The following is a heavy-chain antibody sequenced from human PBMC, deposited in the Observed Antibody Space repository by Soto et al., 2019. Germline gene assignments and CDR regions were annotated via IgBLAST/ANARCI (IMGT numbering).Heavy chain of an antibody. CDR1: GGSISSSNW. V-gene: IGHV4-4*02. Sequence: PSETLSLTCAVSGGSISSSNWWSWVRQPPGKGLEWIGEIYHSGSTNYNPSLKSRVTISVDKSKKQFSLKLSSVTAADTAVYYCAREGHRSGWYVNWFDPWGQGTLVTVSS. J-gene: IGHJ5*02. CDR2: IYHSGST. D-gene: IGHD6-19*01. CDR3: AREGHRSGWYVNWFDP.